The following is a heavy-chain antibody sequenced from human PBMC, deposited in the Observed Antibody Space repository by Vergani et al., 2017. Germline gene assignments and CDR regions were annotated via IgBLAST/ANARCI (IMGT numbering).Heavy chain of an antibody. CDR3: ARDSPVRGYYYDYGIDV. J-gene: IGHJ6*02. Sequence: EVQLVESGGGLVQPGGSLRLSCAASGFTFSSYWMSWVRQAPGKGLGWVADIKQDGSEKYYVDSVKGRFTISRDNDKNSLYLQMNSLRAEDTAVYYCARDSPVRGYYYDYGIDVWGQGTTVTVSS. CDR2: IKQDGSEK. CDR1: GFTFSSYW. D-gene: IGHD3-10*01. V-gene: IGHV3-7*01.